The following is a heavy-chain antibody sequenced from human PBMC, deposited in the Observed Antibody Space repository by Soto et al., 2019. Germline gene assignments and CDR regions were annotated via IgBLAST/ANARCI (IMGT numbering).Heavy chain of an antibody. D-gene: IGHD3-9*01. Sequence: QVQLVQSGAEVKKPGSSVKDSCKASGGTFSSYTISWVRQAPGQGLEWMGRIIPILGIANYAQKFQGRVTITADKSTSTAYMELSSLRSEDTAVHYCAKQTGHTGYYGMDVWGQGTTVTVSS. CDR3: AKQTGHTGYYGMDV. CDR1: GGTFSSYT. CDR2: IIPILGIA. V-gene: IGHV1-69*02. J-gene: IGHJ6*02.